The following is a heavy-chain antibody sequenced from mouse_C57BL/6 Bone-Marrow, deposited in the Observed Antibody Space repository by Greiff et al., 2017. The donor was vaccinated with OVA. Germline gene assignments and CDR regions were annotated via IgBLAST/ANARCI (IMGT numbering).Heavy chain of an antibody. CDR2: IHPSDSDT. CDR3: ASRSPSSTVVAYTS. CDR1: GYAFSSYW. D-gene: IGHD1-1*01. Sequence: QVQLQQSGAELVKPGASVKISCKASGYAFSSYWMNWVKQRPGKGLEWIGRIHPSDSDTNYNQKFKGKATLTVDKSSSTAYMQLSSLTSEDSAVYFCASRSPSSTVVAYTSWCQGTTPSVPP. V-gene: IGHV1-80*01. J-gene: IGHJ2*01.